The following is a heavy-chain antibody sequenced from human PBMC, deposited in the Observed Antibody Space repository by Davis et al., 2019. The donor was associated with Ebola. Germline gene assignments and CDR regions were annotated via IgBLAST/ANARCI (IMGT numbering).Heavy chain of an antibody. Sequence: GESLKISCATSGLTFSNFGMSWVRQAPGKGLEWVATIKKDGVQKFYVDSVKGRFIISRDNSKNTLYLQMNSLRAEDTAVYYCAREGLFYYGEQIMYYYYGMDVWGQGTTVTVSS. CDR1: GLTFSNFG. V-gene: IGHV3-7*01. J-gene: IGHJ6*02. D-gene: IGHD4-17*01. CDR3: AREGLFYYGEQIMYYYYGMDV. CDR2: IKKDGVQK.